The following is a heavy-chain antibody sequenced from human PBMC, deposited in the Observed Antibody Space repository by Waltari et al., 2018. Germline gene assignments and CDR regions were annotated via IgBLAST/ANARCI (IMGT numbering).Heavy chain of an antibody. CDR3: ASLGQQLARDY. V-gene: IGHV4-39*07. CDR1: GGSISSSSYY. Sequence: QLQLQESGPGLVKPSETLSPTCTVSGGSISSSSYYWGWFRQPPGKGLEWIGGIFYSGSTYYNPSLKSRVTISVDTSKTQFSLKLSSVTAADTAVYYCASLGQQLARDYWGQGTLVTVSS. D-gene: IGHD6-13*01. J-gene: IGHJ4*02. CDR2: IFYSGST.